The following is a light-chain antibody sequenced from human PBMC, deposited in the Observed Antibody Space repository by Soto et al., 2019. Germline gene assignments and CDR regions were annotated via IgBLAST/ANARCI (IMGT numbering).Light chain of an antibody. V-gene: IGLV2-23*01. Sequence: QPVLNQPADVSGSPGQSITISCTGTSSDVGSHNLVSWYQQHPGKAPKLIIYEGSKRPSGVSNRFSGSKSGNTASLTISGLQAEDEADYYCCSYAGSSTFLFGTGTKVTVL. J-gene: IGLJ1*01. CDR2: EGS. CDR1: SSDVGSHNL. CDR3: CSYAGSSTFL.